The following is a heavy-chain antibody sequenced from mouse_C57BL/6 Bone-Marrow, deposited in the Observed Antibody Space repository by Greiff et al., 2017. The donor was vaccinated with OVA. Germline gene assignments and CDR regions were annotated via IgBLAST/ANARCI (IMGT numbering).Heavy chain of an antibody. Sequence: QVQLQQPGAELVKPGASVKLSCKASGYTFTSYWMQWVKQRPGQGLEWIGEIDPSDSYTNYNQKFKGKATLTVDTSSSKAYMQLSSLTSEDSAVYYCARLGLYAWFAYWGQGTLVTVSA. CDR1: GYTFTSYW. D-gene: IGHD1-3*01. V-gene: IGHV1-50*01. CDR2: IDPSDSYT. J-gene: IGHJ3*01. CDR3: ARLGLYAWFAY.